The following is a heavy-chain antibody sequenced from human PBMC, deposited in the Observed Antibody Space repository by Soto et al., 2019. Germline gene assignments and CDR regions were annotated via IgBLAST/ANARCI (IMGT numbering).Heavy chain of an antibody. J-gene: IGHJ4*02. V-gene: IGHV3-74*01. D-gene: IGHD3-22*01. CDR3: AREAYDSSGYYASLDY. CDR2: INSDGSST. Sequence: GGSLRLSCAASGFTLSSYWMHWVRQAPGKGLVWVSRINSDGSSTSYADSVKGRFTISRDNAKNTLYLQMNSLRAEDTAVYYRAREAYDSSGYYASLDYRGQGTLVTVSS. CDR1: GFTLSSYW.